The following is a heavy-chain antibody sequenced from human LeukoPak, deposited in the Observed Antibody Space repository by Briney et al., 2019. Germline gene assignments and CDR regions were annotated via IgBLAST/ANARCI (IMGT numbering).Heavy chain of an antibody. Sequence: GGSLRLSCAASGFTFSSYGMHWVRQAPGKGLEWVAVISYDGSNKYYADSVKGRFTISRDNSKNTLYLQMNSLRAEDTAVYYCAKEEGKLLPESAYYFDYWGQGTLVTVSS. V-gene: IGHV3-30*18. CDR1: GFTFSSYG. CDR3: AKEEGKLLPESAYYFDY. D-gene: IGHD2-15*01. CDR2: ISYDGSNK. J-gene: IGHJ4*02.